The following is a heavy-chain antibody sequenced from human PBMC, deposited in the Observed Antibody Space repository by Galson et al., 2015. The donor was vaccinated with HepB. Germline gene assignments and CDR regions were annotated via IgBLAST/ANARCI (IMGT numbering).Heavy chain of an antibody. J-gene: IGHJ4*02. D-gene: IGHD3-10*01. CDR3: ARGRSVVNIVQAVIMQSYYFDY. CDR1: GFTFSSYA. CDR2: ISGGGGST. V-gene: IGHV3-23*01. Sequence: SLRLSCAASGFTFSSYAMSWVRQAPRKGLEWVSVISGGGGSTSYADSVKGRFTISRDNSKNTLYLQVNSLRVDDTAVYYCARGRSVVNIVQAVIMQSYYFDYWGQGTLVTVSS.